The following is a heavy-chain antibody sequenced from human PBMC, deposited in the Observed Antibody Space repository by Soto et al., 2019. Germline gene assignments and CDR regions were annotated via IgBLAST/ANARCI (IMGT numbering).Heavy chain of an antibody. CDR1: GFTFSSYG. J-gene: IGHJ6*02. Sequence: QVQLVESGGGVVQPGRSLRLSCAASGFTFSSYGMHWVRQAPGKGLEWVAVISYDGSNKYYADSVKGRFTISRDNSKTTLYLLMNSLRAEDTVVYYCEKGPAIVLVPAAMNYYYGMDVWGQGTKVTVS. CDR2: ISYDGSNK. V-gene: IGHV3-30*18. D-gene: IGHD2-2*01. CDR3: EKGPAIVLVPAAMNYYYGMDV.